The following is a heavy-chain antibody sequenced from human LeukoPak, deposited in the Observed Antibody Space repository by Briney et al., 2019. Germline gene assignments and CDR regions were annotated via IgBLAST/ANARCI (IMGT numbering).Heavy chain of an antibody. V-gene: IGHV4-59*01. D-gene: IGHD2-15*01. CDR3: ARTAEYCSGGSCYLYYYYYMDV. Sequence: SETLSLTCTVSGGSISRYYWSWIRQTPGKGLEWIGYIYYTGSTNYNPSLKSRVTISVDTSKNQFSLKLSSVTAADTAVYYCARTAEYCSGGSCYLYYYYYMDVWGKGTTVTVSS. CDR1: GGSISRYY. CDR2: IYYTGST. J-gene: IGHJ6*03.